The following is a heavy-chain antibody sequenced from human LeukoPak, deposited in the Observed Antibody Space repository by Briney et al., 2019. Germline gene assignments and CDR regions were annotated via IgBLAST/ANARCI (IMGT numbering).Heavy chain of an antibody. CDR2: ISYDGSNK. CDR1: GFTFSSYG. Sequence: PGRSLRLSCAASGFTFSSYGMHWVRQAPGKGLEWVAVISYDGSNKYYADSVKGRFTISRDNSKNTLYLQMNSLRAEDTAVYYCAKASRITMVRGVIIVAPMGYWGQGTLVTVSS. V-gene: IGHV3-30*18. J-gene: IGHJ4*02. D-gene: IGHD3-10*01. CDR3: AKASRITMVRGVIIVAPMGY.